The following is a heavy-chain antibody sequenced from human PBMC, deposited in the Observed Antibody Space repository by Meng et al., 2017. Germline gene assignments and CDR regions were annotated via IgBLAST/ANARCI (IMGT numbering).Heavy chain of an antibody. Sequence: VQLGRSGTEVKKHVSSVKVSCKASGGTFSSYAISWVRQAPGQGLEWMGGIIPIFGTANYAQKFQGRVTITADESTSTAYMELSSLRSEDTAVYYCARVLRDGYNLGYWGQGTLVTVSS. CDR1: GGTFSSYA. V-gene: IGHV1-69*01. CDR2: IIPIFGTA. CDR3: ARVLRDGYNLGY. J-gene: IGHJ4*02. D-gene: IGHD5-24*01.